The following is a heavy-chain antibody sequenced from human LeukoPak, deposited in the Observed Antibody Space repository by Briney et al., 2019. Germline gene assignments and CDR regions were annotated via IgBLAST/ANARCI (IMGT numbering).Heavy chain of an antibody. V-gene: IGHV4-30-4*07. CDR2: IYYSGST. CDR3: ARESGTSGAFDI. CDR1: GGSISIGGYS. J-gene: IGHJ3*02. D-gene: IGHD1-26*01. Sequence: NPSETLSLTCAVSGGSISIGGYSWSWIRQPPGKSLEWIGYIYYSGSTYYNPSLKSRVTISVDTSKNQFSLKLSSVTAADTAVYYCARESGTSGAFDIWGQGTMVTVSS.